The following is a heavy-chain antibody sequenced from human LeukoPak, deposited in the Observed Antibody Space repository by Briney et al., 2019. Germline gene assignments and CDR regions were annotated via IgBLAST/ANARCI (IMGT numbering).Heavy chain of an antibody. V-gene: IGHV4-59*01. CDR3: ASLVRDGYQAFDY. J-gene: IGHJ4*02. Sequence: PSETLSLTCTVSGGSISSYYWSWIRQPPGKGLEWIGYIYYSGSTNYNPSLKSRVTISVDTSKNQFSLKLSSVTAADTAVYYCASLVRDGYQAFDYWGQGTLVTVSS. CDR1: GGSISSYY. CDR2: IYYSGST. D-gene: IGHD5-24*01.